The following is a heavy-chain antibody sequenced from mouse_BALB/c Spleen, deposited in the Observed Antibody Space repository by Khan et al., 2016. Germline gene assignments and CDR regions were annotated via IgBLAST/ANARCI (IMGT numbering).Heavy chain of an antibody. CDR2: INTHSGVP. CDR3: ARERSDY. J-gene: IGHJ2*01. V-gene: IGHV9-4*02. CDR1: GYTFTTAG. Sequence: QIQLVQPGPELKKPGETVRISCKASGYTFTTAGMQWVQKMPGKGLKWIGWINTHSGVPKYAEDFKGRFAFSLETSASTAYLMISNLKNEDTATYFGARERSDYWGQGTTLTVSS.